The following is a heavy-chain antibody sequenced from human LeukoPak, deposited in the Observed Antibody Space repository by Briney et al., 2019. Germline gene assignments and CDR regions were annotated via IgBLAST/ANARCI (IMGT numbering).Heavy chain of an antibody. CDR3: ARCDGHSSSFFDY. V-gene: IGHV4-34*01. CDR2: IHYTGAT. Sequence: SETLSLTCAVYGGSITGYYWSWIRQTPGRGLEWVGEIHYTGATSYNPSLKSRATISTDTSKNQFALRLSSVTAADTAVYYCARCDGHSSSFFDYWGQGTLVSVSS. CDR1: GGSITGYY. D-gene: IGHD6-6*01. J-gene: IGHJ4*02.